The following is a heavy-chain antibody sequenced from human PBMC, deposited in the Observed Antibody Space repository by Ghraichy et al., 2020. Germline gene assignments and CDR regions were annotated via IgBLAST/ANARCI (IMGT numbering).Heavy chain of an antibody. CDR2: INHSGST. CDR1: GGSFSGYY. Sequence: SETLSLTCAVYGGSFSGYYWSWIRQPPGKGLEWIGEINHSGSTNYNPSLKSRVTISVDTSKNQFSLKLSSVTAADTAVYYCARGVRSGWYSPSYFDYWGQGTLVTVSS. V-gene: IGHV4-34*01. J-gene: IGHJ4*02. CDR3: ARGVRSGWYSPSYFDY. D-gene: IGHD6-19*01.